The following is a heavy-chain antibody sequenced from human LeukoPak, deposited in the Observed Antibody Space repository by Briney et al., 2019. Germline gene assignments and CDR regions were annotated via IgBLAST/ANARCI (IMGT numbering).Heavy chain of an antibody. Sequence: GGSLRLSCAASGFTVSSNYMSWVRQAPGKGLEWVSVIYSGGSTYYADSVKGRFTISRDNSKSTLYLQMNSLRAEDTDVYYCARVIGSSGSFFDYWGQGTLVTVSS. V-gene: IGHV3-53*01. CDR1: GFTVSSNY. CDR3: ARVIGSSGSFFDY. D-gene: IGHD3-22*01. J-gene: IGHJ4*02. CDR2: IYSGGST.